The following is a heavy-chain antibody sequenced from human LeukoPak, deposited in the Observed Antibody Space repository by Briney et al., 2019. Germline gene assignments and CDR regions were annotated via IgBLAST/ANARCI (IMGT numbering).Heavy chain of an antibody. Sequence: ASVKVSCKVSGYTLTELSMHWVRQAPGKGLEWMGGFDPEDGETIYAQKFQGRVTMTEDTSTDTAYMALSSLRTDDTAVYDGARGRLRWYFYYWGQGTLVSVAS. CDR1: GYTLTELS. J-gene: IGHJ4*02. D-gene: IGHD4-23*01. CDR3: ARGRLRWYFYY. CDR2: FDPEDGET. V-gene: IGHV1-24*01.